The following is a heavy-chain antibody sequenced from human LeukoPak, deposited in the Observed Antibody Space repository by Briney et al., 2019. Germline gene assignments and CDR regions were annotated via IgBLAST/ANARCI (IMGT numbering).Heavy chain of an antibody. J-gene: IGHJ4*02. Sequence: GASVKVSCKPSGYTFIDHYLHWVRQAPGQGLESLGWIDPDTGDTNYPQKFQGRVTMTRDTSISTAYMELNRLRSDDTAVYYCARAGHNSNSGGYDFWGLGTLVTVPS. CDR2: IDPDTGDT. V-gene: IGHV1-2*02. CDR1: GYTFIDHY. D-gene: IGHD3-22*01. CDR3: ARAGHNSNSGGYDF.